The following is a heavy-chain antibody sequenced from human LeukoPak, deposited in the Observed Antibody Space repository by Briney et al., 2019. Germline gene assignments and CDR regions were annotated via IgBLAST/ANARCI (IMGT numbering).Heavy chain of an antibody. CDR1: GGSISSSNYY. CDR3: ARRRARRDWFDP. J-gene: IGHJ5*02. Sequence: PSEALSLTCAVSGGSISSSNYYWGWIRQPPGQGLEWIGSIYYSGNTYYNPSLKSRVTISVDTSKNQFSLKLSSVTATDTAVYYCARRRARRDWFDPWGQGTLVTVSS. V-gene: IGHV4-39*01. D-gene: IGHD5-12*01. CDR2: IYYSGNT.